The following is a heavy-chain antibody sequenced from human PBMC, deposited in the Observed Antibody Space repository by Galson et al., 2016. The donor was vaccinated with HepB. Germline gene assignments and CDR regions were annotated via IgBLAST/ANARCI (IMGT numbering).Heavy chain of an antibody. CDR2: IYPGDSDT. CDR3: ARLNLDGAPFDY. D-gene: IGHD1-26*01. Sequence: QSGAEVKKPGESLKISCKGSADSFTSYWIAWVRQMPGKGLEWMGMIYPGDSDTRYSPSFQGQVTIAADKSISTAYLQWRSLKASDSAMYYCARLNLDGAPFDYWGQGSLVTFSS. V-gene: IGHV5-51*01. J-gene: IGHJ4*02. CDR1: ADSFTSYW.